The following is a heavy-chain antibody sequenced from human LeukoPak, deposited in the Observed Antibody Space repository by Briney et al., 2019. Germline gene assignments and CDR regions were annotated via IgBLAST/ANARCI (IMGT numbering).Heavy chain of an antibody. Sequence: PGGSLRLSCAASGFIFSSYWMTWVRQAPGKGLEGVANIKQHGNEKYYVDSVKGRFTISRDNAKNSLHLQMNSLRAEDTAVYYCARVRGGYYFDYWGQGTLVTVSS. CDR1: GFIFSSYW. CDR2: IKQHGNEK. J-gene: IGHJ4*02. CDR3: ARVRGGYYFDY. V-gene: IGHV3-7*05. D-gene: IGHD3-16*01.